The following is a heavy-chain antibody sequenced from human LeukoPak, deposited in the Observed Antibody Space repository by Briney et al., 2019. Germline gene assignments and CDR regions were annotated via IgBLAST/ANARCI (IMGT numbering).Heavy chain of an antibody. CDR2: INHSGST. J-gene: IGHJ5*02. D-gene: IGHD3-9*01. V-gene: IGHV4-34*01. CDR3: AIRPQYYDILTGWMSWFDP. Sequence: SETLSLTCAGYGGPFSGYYWSWIRQPPARVLGWNGEINHSGSTNYHPSLQSRVTISVDTSKNQFSLKLSSVTAADTAGYYCAIRPQYYDILTGWMSWFDPWGQGTLVSVCS. CDR1: GGPFSGYY.